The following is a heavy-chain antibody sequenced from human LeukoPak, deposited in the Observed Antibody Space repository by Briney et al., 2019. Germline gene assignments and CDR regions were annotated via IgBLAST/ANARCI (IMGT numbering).Heavy chain of an antibody. D-gene: IGHD6-6*01. V-gene: IGHV3-30*04. CDR3: ARNSLEYSSLDY. Sequence: GRSLRLSCAASGFTFSSYAMHWVRQAPGKGLEWVADISYDGSNKYYADSVKGRFTISRDNSKNTLYLQMNSLRAEDTAVYYCARNSLEYSSLDYWGQGTLVTVSS. CDR1: GFTFSSYA. CDR2: ISYDGSNK. J-gene: IGHJ4*02.